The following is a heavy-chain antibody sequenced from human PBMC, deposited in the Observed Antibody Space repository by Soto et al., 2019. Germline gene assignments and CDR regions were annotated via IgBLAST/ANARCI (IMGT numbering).Heavy chain of an antibody. Sequence: EVQLVESGGGLVQPGGSLRLSCAASGFTVSSNYMSWVRQAPGKGLEWVSVIYSGGSTYYADSVKGRFTISRDNSKNTLYLQMNSLRAEDTAVYYCARDGGGTAVVRSYYYYMDVWGKGTTVTVSS. CDR2: IYSGGST. CDR3: ARDGGGTAVVRSYYYYMDV. J-gene: IGHJ6*03. D-gene: IGHD5-18*01. V-gene: IGHV3-66*01. CDR1: GFTVSSNY.